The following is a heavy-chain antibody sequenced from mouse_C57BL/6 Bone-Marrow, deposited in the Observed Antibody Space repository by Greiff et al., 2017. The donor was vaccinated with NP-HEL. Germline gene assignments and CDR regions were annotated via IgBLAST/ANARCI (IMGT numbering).Heavy chain of an antibody. V-gene: IGHV5-6*01. Sequence: EVKLQESGGDLVKPGGSLKLSCAASGFTFSSYGMSWVRQTPDKRLEWVATISSGGSYTYYPDSVKGRFTISRDNAKNTLYLQMSSLKSEDTAMYYCARSYYYGSSYRYYFDYWGQGTTLTVSS. J-gene: IGHJ2*01. CDR3: ARSYYYGSSYRYYFDY. D-gene: IGHD1-1*01. CDR2: ISSGGSYT. CDR1: GFTFSSYG.